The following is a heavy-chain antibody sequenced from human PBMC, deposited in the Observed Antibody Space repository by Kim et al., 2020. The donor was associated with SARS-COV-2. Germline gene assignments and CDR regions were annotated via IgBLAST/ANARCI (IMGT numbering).Heavy chain of an antibody. CDR2: INHSGST. D-gene: IGHD3-10*01. J-gene: IGHJ6*02. V-gene: IGHV4-34*01. Sequence: ETLSLTFAVYGGSFSGYYWSWIRQPPGKGLEWIGEINHSGSTNYNPSLKSRVTISVDTSKNQFSLKLSSVTAADTAVYYCARVRGVTVLLGYYYYGMDVWGQGTTVTVSS. CDR3: ARVRGVTVLLGYYYYGMDV. CDR1: GGSFSGYY.